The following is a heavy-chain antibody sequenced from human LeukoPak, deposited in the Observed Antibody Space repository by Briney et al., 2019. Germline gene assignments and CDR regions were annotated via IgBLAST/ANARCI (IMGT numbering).Heavy chain of an antibody. D-gene: IGHD3-10*01. CDR2: IYYSGST. J-gene: IGHJ4*02. CDR1: GGSISSYY. CDR3: ARDRHYYGSGSYYTENY. V-gene: IGHV4-59*12. Sequence: SETLSLTCTVSGGSISSYYWSWIRQPPGKGLEWIGYIYYSGSTYYNPSLKSRVTISVDTSKNQFSLKLSSVTAADTAVYYCARDRHYYGSGSYYTENYWGQGTLVTVSS.